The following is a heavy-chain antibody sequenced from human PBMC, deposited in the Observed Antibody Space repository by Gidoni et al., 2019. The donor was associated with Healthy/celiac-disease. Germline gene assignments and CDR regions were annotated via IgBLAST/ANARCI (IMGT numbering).Heavy chain of an antibody. D-gene: IGHD6-19*01. Sequence: QVQLQASGPGLVKPSETLSLTCTVSGGSISSYYWSWIRQPPGKGLEWIGYIYSSGSTNYNPSLKSRVTISVDTSKNQFSLKLSSVTAADTAVYYCARGLQGDSSGWYGIDAFDIWGQGTMVTVSS. CDR2: IYSSGST. J-gene: IGHJ3*02. CDR3: ARGLQGDSSGWYGIDAFDI. V-gene: IGHV4-59*01. CDR1: GGSISSYY.